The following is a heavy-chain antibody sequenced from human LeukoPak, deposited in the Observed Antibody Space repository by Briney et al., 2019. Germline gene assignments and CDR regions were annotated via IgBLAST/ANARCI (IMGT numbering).Heavy chain of an antibody. V-gene: IGHV1-69*13. CDR3: ASKGVAGGVAKNYYYYHGMDV. J-gene: IGHJ6*02. Sequence: ASVKVSCKASGGTFSSYAISWVRQAPGQGLEWMGGIIPIFGTANYAQKFQGRVTITADESTSTAYMELSSLRSEDTAVYYCASKGVAGGVAKNYYYYHGMDVWGQGTTVTVSS. D-gene: IGHD2-15*01. CDR1: GGTFSSYA. CDR2: IIPIFGTA.